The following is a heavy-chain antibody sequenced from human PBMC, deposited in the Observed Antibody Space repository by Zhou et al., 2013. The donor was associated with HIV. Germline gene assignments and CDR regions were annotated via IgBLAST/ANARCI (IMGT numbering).Heavy chain of an antibody. CDR1: GYTFTTYG. Sequence: QVQLVQSGTEVKKPGASVKVSCKASGYTFTTYGIHWVRQAPGQRLEWMGWINDAFGTTRYSLKFQGRVTFSRDTSARTSYLELRSLKSEDTAVYYCARGPCEGNDCDDGNWFDPWGQGTLVTVSS. V-gene: IGHV1-3*01. J-gene: IGHJ5*02. D-gene: IGHD1-1*01. CDR3: ARGPCEGNDCDDGNWFDP. CDR2: INDAFGTT.